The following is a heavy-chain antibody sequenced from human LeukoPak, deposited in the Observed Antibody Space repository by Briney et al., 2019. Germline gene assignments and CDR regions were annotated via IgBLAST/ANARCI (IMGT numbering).Heavy chain of an antibody. CDR3: ARSVIRRGYYYYYMDV. D-gene: IGHD1-1*01. Sequence: SVKVSCKASGGAFSSYAISWVRQAPGQGLEWMGGIIPIFGTANYAQKFQGRVTITADGSTSTAYMELSSLRSEDTAVYYCARSVIRRGYYYYYMDVWGKGTTVTVSS. CDR1: GGAFSSYA. J-gene: IGHJ6*03. V-gene: IGHV1-69*13. CDR2: IIPIFGTA.